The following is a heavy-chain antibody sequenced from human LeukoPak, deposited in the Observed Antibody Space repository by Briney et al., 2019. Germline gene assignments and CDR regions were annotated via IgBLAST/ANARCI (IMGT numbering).Heavy chain of an antibody. J-gene: IGHJ1*01. CDR1: GFSLSTSGMG. CDR3: AHRPGYCSSTSCSKSLGYFQH. Sequence: SGPTLVNPTQTLTLTCTFSGFSLSTSGMGVGWIRQPPGKALEWLALIYWNDDKRYSPSLKSRLTITKDTSKNQVVLTMTNMDPVDTATYYCAHRPGYCSSTSCSKSLGYFQHWGQGTLVTVSS. D-gene: IGHD2-2*01. V-gene: IGHV2-5*01. CDR2: IYWNDDK.